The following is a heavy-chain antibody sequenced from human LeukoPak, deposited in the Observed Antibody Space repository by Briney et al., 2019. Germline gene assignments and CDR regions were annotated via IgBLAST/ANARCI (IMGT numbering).Heavy chain of an antibody. Sequence: TSETLSLTCTVSGGSISSYYWSWIRQPPGKGLEWIGYIYYSGSTYYNPALKSRVTISVDTSKNQFSLKLSSVTAADTAVYFCARRSNGYNVWGQGILVTVSS. J-gene: IGHJ4*02. D-gene: IGHD5-24*01. CDR2: IYYSGST. V-gene: IGHV4-59*08. CDR1: GGSISSYY. CDR3: ARRSNGYNV.